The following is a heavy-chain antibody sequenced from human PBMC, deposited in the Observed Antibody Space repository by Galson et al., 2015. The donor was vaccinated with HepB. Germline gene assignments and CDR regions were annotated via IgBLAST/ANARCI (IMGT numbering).Heavy chain of an antibody. Sequence: SLRLSCAASGFTFSSYGMHWVRQAPGKGLEWVAVISYDGSNKYYADSVKGRFTISRDNSKNTLYLQMNSLRAEDTAVYYCAKEDSSGWYRYYYYYGMDVWGQGTTFTVSS. J-gene: IGHJ6*02. CDR2: ISYDGSNK. CDR3: AKEDSSGWYRYYYYYGMDV. D-gene: IGHD6-19*01. CDR1: GFTFSSYG. V-gene: IGHV3-30*18.